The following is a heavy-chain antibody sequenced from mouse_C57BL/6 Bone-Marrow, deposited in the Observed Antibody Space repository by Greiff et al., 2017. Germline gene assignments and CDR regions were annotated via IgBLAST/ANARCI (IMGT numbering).Heavy chain of an antibody. CDR1: GYTFTGYW. CDR2: ILPGSGST. J-gene: IGHJ3*01. Sequence: QVQLQQSGAELMKPGASVKLSCKATGYTFTGYWLEWVKQRPGHGLEWIGEILPGSGSTNYNEKFKGKATFTADPSSNTAYMQLSSLTTEDSAIYYCARRDYYGSSFAYWGQGTLGTVSA. D-gene: IGHD1-1*01. V-gene: IGHV1-9*01. CDR3: ARRDYYGSSFAY.